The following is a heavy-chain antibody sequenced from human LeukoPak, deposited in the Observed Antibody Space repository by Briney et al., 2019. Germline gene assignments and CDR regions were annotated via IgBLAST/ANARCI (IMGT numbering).Heavy chain of an antibody. CDR2: IYNSSST. CDR1: LGSITIYF. CDR3: AQNARFSPDYSHD. V-gene: IGHV4-59*01. J-gene: IGHJ1*01. Sequence: PETLSLTRTLSLGSITIYFSTFIRQPPRTGREWIGYIYNSSSTNYNPSLKSPVTTSADTTKSHPSLKLRAVTAADTAVYYCAQNARFSPDYSHDWGQGTLVTVSS. D-gene: IGHD3-10*01.